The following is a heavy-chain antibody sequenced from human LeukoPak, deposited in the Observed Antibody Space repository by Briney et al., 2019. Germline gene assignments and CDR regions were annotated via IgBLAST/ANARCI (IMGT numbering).Heavy chain of an antibody. CDR2: INHSGST. D-gene: IGHD2-2*01. CDR1: GGSFSGYY. Sequence: SEPLSLTCAVYGGSFSGYYWSWIRQPPGKGLEWIGEINHSGSTKYHPSLKSRVTISVDTYKNQFSLKLSSVTAADTAVYYCARNVAVVVPAAMRRGIDPWGQGTLVTVSS. V-gene: IGHV4-34*01. J-gene: IGHJ5*02. CDR3: ARNVAVVVPAAMRRGIDP.